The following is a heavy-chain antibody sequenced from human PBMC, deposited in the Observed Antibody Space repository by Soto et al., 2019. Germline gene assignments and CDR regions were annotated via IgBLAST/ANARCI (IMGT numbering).Heavy chain of an antibody. CDR1: GYTFTNYA. J-gene: IGHJ6*02. V-gene: IGHV1-3*05. CDR3: ASSATTADYDYGMDV. D-gene: IGHD1-26*01. CDR2: INAGNGNT. Sequence: QVQLVQSGAEEKKPGASVKVSCKASGYTFTNYAMHWVRQAPGQRLEWMGWINAGNGNTKYSQKFQGRVTITRDTSASTAYMELSSLTSEDTAVYHCASSATTADYDYGMDVWGRGTTVTVSS.